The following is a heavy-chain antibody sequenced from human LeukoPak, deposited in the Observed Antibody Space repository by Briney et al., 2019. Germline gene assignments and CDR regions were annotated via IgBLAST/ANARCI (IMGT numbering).Heavy chain of an antibody. V-gene: IGHV1-18*01. CDR3: ATALVVTRAAFDI. CDR2: ISAHHGDR. Sequence: GASVKVSCKASGYTFSNYGITWVRQAPGQGLEWMGWISAHHGDRNYAQNLLDRLTVTTDTSTNTAYMELRRLTPDDTAVYYCATALVVTRAAFDIWGQGTMVTVSS. J-gene: IGHJ3*02. CDR1: GYTFSNYG. D-gene: IGHD2-21*02.